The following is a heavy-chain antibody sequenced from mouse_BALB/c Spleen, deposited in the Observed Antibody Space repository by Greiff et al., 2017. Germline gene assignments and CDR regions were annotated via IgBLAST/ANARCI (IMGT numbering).Heavy chain of an antibody. Sequence: QVQLQQSGAELVRPGSSVKISCKASGYAFSSYWMNWVKQRPGQGLEWIGQIYPGDGDTNYNGKFKGKATLTADKSSSTAYMQLSSLTSEDSAVYFCARGETGTGYFDYWGQGTTLTVSS. J-gene: IGHJ2*01. CDR1: GYAFSSYW. CDR2: IYPGDGDT. CDR3: ARGETGTGYFDY. D-gene: IGHD4-1*01. V-gene: IGHV1-80*01.